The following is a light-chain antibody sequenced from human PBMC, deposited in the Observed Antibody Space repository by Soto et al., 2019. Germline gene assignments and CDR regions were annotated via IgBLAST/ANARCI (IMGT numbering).Light chain of an antibody. J-gene: IGKJ2*01. CDR2: GAS. CDR1: QSVSSTH. V-gene: IGKV3-20*01. CDR3: QQYGSSPMYI. Sequence: ELVLTQSPGTLSLTPGERATLSCRASQSVSSTHLAWYQQKPGQAPRLLIYGASSRATGIPDRFSGSGSGTDFTLTISRLEPEDFALYYCQQYGSSPMYIFGQGTKLEI.